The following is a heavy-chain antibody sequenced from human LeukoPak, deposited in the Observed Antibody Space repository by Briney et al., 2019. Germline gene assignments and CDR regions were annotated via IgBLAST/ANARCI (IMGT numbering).Heavy chain of an antibody. CDR2: IYPGDSDT. CDR1: GYSFTSYW. V-gene: IGHV5-51*01. D-gene: IGHD3-10*01. Sequence: GESLKISCKGSGYSFTSYWIGWVRKMPGKGLDWMGIIYPGDSDTRYSPSFQGQVTISADKSISTAYLQWSSLKASDSAMYYCATNTMFRGIHAFDIWDQGTMVTVSS. J-gene: IGHJ3*02. CDR3: ATNTMFRGIHAFDI.